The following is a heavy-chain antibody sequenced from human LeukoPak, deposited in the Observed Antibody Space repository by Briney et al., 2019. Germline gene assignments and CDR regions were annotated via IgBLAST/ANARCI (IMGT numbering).Heavy chain of an antibody. CDR1: GFTFSSYA. J-gene: IGHJ4*02. D-gene: IGHD4-23*01. Sequence: RGSLRLSCAASGFTFSSYAMSWVRQAPGKGLEWVSAISGSGGSTYYADSVKGRFTISRDNSKNTLYLQMNSLRAEDTAVYYCAKMTTVVTRGYFDYWGQGTLVTVSS. CDR3: AKMTTVVTRGYFDY. CDR2: ISGSGGST. V-gene: IGHV3-23*01.